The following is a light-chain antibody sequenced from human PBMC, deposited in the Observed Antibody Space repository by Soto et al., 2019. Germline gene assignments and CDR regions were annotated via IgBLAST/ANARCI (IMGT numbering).Light chain of an antibody. CDR1: QAISNH. CDR3: QQTDKLPLT. V-gene: IGKV1-33*01. Sequence: DIQMTQSPSPLPASVGDRVIITCQASQAISNHLNWYQQKPGRAPKLLIYDTSNLETGVPSRFRGSGGGTDFTFTITSLQPEDFATYFCQQTDKLPLTFGGGTTVYMK. J-gene: IGKJ4*01. CDR2: DTS.